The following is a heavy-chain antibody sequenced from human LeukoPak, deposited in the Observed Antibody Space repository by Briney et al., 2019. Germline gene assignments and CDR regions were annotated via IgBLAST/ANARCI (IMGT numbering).Heavy chain of an antibody. CDR1: GDSFSSVTDY. CDR3: AGERGEEYSSGWYKRNYFDN. J-gene: IGHJ4*02. CDR2: GDYSGGT. Sequence: SETLSLTCTVSGDSFSSVTDYWAWIRQPPGEGLEWIASGDYSGGTYYNPSLESRVAISADMSKNQFSLKLTSVTGADTAVYYCAGERGEEYSSGWYKRNYFDNWGQGIRVTVSS. D-gene: IGHD6-19*01. V-gene: IGHV4-39*07.